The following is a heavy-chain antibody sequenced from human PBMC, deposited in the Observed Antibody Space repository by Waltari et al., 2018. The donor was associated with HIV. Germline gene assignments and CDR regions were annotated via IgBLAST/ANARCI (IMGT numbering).Heavy chain of an antibody. V-gene: IGHV4-59*01. D-gene: IGHD3-22*01. CDR1: GGSISSYY. CDR3: ARDYYDSSGYYYGYRA. Sequence: QVQLQESGPGLVKPSETLSLTCTVSGGSISSYYWSWIRQPPGKGLEWIGYIYYSGSTNYTPAHKGRVTISGDTSKNQCYLKLSTVTGADTAVDYCARDYYDSSGYYYGYRAWGQETLVTVSS. J-gene: IGHJ5*02. CDR2: IYYSGST.